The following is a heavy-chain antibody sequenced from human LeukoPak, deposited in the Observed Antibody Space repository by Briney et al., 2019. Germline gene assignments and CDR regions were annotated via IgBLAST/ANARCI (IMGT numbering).Heavy chain of an antibody. Sequence: GGSLRLSCAASGFTFSRYDMHWVRQAPGKGLEYVSTINSDGDSTYYADSVKGRFTMSRDNSKNTLYLQMGSLRPEDMAVYYCARDPRGPTGYDSPGRDSFDYWGQGTLVTVSS. CDR2: INSDGDST. J-gene: IGHJ4*02. CDR3: ARDPRGPTGYDSPGRDSFDY. CDR1: GFTFSRYD. V-gene: IGHV3-64*02. D-gene: IGHD3-22*01.